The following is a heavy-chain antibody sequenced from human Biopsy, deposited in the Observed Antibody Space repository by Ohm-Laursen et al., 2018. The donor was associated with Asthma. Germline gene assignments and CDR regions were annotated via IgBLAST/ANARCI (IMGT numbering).Heavy chain of an antibody. D-gene: IGHD5-12*01. CDR2: ISYDGNHK. CDR3: AKRRGYSGHDNDY. J-gene: IGHJ4*02. CDR1: GFAFDSYA. V-gene: IGHV3-30*18. Sequence: SLRLSCAASGFAFDSYAMYWVRQSPGKGLEWAAVISYDGNHKFYEDSVKGRFTISRDNSKNTLYLQMNSLRTEDTAVYYCAKRRGYSGHDNDYWGPGTTVTVSS.